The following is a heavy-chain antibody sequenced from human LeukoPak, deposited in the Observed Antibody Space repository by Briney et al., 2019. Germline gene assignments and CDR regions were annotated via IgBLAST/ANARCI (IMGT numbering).Heavy chain of an antibody. D-gene: IGHD3-22*01. CDR3: ARSTGVFNYYDSRGGAFDI. V-gene: IGHV4-4*07. CDR2: IYTSGTT. CDR1: GGSISSYY. J-gene: IGHJ3*02. Sequence: SETLSLTCTVSGGSISSYYWSWIRQPAGKGLEWIGRIYTSGTTHYNPSLKGRVTMSVDTSRNQFSLKLSSVTAADTAVYYCARSTGVFNYYDSRGGAFDIWGQGTMVTVSS.